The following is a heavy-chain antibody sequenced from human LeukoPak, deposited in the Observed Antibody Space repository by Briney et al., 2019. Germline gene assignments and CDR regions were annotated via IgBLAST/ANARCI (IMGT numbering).Heavy chain of an antibody. CDR2: ISGSGGST. D-gene: IGHD1-26*01. V-gene: IGHV3-23*01. Sequence: GGTLRLSCAASGFTFSSYSMSWVRQAPGKGLEWVSAISGSGGSTYYADSVKGRFTISRDNSKNTLYLQMNSLRAEDTAVYYCAKTGSYYSFDYWGQGTLVTVSS. CDR3: AKTGSYYSFDY. J-gene: IGHJ4*02. CDR1: GFTFSSYS.